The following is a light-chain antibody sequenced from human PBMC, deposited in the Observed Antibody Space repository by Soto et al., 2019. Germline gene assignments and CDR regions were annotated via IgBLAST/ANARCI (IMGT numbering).Light chain of an antibody. CDR3: SSYTSSSTYV. Sequence: QSVLTQPASVSGSPGQSITISCTGTNTDIGRYNYVSWYQQHPGKAPKLMIYDVSNRPSGVSNRFSGSKSGNTASLTISGLQAEDEADYYCSSYTSSSTYVFGTGTKVTVL. CDR1: NTDIGRYNY. V-gene: IGLV2-14*03. J-gene: IGLJ1*01. CDR2: DVS.